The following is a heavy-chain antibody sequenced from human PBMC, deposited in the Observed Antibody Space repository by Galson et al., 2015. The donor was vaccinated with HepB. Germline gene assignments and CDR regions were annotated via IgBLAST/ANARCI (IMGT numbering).Heavy chain of an antibody. J-gene: IGHJ4*02. Sequence: SLRLSCAASGFTFSSYWMAWVRQAPGKGLECLASINEHGSEKHYAGSVKGRFTISRDNAKNLVFLQVDRVTAEDTAVYYCARDSGSFDYWGQGTLVTVSS. CDR2: INEHGSEK. CDR1: GFTFSSYW. CDR3: ARDSGSFDY. D-gene: IGHD1-26*01. V-gene: IGHV3-7*03.